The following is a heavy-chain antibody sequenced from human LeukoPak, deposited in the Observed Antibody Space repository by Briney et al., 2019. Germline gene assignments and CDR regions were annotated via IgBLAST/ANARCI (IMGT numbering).Heavy chain of an antibody. J-gene: IGHJ4*02. CDR3: AKENCSSISCYIDY. D-gene: IGHD2-2*01. Sequence: GGSLRLSCAASGFTFSSYGMHWVRQAPGKGLEWVAFIRYDGSNKYYADSVKGRFTISRDNSKNTLYLQMNSLRAEDTAVYYCAKENCSSISCYIDYWGQGTLVTVSS. V-gene: IGHV3-30*02. CDR2: IRYDGSNK. CDR1: GFTFSSYG.